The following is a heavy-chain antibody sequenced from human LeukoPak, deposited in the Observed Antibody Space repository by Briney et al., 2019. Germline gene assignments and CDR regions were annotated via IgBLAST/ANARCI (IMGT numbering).Heavy chain of an antibody. CDR1: GGSISSSSYY. CDR3: ARYCTSTSCSYKRGHDY. CDR2: IYYSGST. V-gene: IGHV4-39*07. Sequence: SETLSLTCTVSGGSISSSSYYWGWIRQPPGKGLEGIGSIYYSGSTYYNPSLKSRVTISVDTSKNQFSLKLISVTAADTAVYYCARYCTSTSCSYKRGHDYWGQATMVTASP. J-gene: IGHJ4*02. D-gene: IGHD2-2*01.